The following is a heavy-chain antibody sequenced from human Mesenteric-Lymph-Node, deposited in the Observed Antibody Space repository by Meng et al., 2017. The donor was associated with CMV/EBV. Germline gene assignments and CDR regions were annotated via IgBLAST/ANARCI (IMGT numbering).Heavy chain of an antibody. J-gene: IGHJ4*02. CDR3: ARGYCSGTSCSLLDS. CDR2: IHSGGDT. Sequence: ACGFDVSKNYMNWVRQAPGEGLEWVAFIHSGGDTHYADSVKGRFTISRDNSKNTLFLQMNSLRAEDTAVYYCARGYCSGTSCSLLDSWGQGTLVTVSS. V-gene: IGHV3-53*01. D-gene: IGHD2-2*01. CDR1: GFDVSKNY.